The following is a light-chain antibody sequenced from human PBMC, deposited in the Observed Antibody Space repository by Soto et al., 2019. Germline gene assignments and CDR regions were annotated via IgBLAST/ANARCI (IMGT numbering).Light chain of an antibody. V-gene: IGLV2-8*01. CDR3: YSYAGRDIWV. CDR2: GVT. J-gene: IGLJ3*02. Sequence: QSALTQPPSVSGSPGQSITISCTGTSSDVGGYNFVSWYQQHPGKAPKLMIFGVTERPSGVPDRFSGSKSGNTASLTVSGLQADDEAVYYCYSYAGRDIWVFGGGTKLTVL. CDR1: SSDVGGYNF.